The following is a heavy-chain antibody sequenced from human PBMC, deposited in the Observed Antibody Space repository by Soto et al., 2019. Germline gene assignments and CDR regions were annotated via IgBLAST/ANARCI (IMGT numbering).Heavy chain of an antibody. V-gene: IGHV4-39*01. D-gene: IGHD3-22*01. CDR2: IYYSGST. Sequence: SETLSLTCSVSGGSISSNNYYWGWIRQPPGRALEWIGSIYYSGSTYYNPSLKSRVTISVDTSKNQFSLKLSSVTAADTAVYYCARQGITMIVVVVTDNWFDPWGQGTLVPVS. CDR3: ARQGITMIVVVVTDNWFDP. CDR1: GGSISSNNYY. J-gene: IGHJ5*02.